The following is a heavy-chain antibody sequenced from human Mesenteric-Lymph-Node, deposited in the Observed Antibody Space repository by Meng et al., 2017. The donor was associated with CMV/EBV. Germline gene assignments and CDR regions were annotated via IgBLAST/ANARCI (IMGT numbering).Heavy chain of an antibody. D-gene: IGHD3-10*01. Sequence: EVRRVESGGGLVQPGGSLRLSCAASGFNVRDKYMSGVRQAPGKGLEWVCIIYRGDNTYYIDSVKDRFTVSRDNSKNTMYLQMNSLRVEDTAVYYCTGDSVSNPNLDYWGQGTLVTVSS. CDR3: TGDSVSNPNLDY. CDR1: GFNVRDKY. CDR2: IYRGDNT. J-gene: IGHJ4*02. V-gene: IGHV3-66*01.